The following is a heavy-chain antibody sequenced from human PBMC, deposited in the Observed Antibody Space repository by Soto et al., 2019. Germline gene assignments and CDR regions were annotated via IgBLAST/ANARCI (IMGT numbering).Heavy chain of an antibody. J-gene: IGHJ3*02. CDR2: ISSNGSNK. CDR1: GFTFSSYA. CDR3: ARDLGYCSSTSCYSLGFDI. V-gene: IGHV3-30-3*01. Sequence: GGSLRLSCAASGFTFSSYAMHWVRQAPGKGLEWVAVISSNGSNKYYADSVKGRFTISRDNAKNSLYLQMNSLRAEDTAVYYCARDLGYCSSTSCYSLGFDIWGQGTMVTVSS. D-gene: IGHD2-2*01.